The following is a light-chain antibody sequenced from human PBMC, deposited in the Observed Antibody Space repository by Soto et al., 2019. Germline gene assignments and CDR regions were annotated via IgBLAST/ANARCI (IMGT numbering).Light chain of an antibody. CDR2: GAS. J-gene: IGKJ4*01. CDR1: QSLSNNY. CDR3: QQYGSSPDS. V-gene: IGKV3-20*01. Sequence: IVMTQSPATLSVSPGARDPLSGRARQSLSNNYLAWFQQKPGQAPRLLIYGASSRATGLPDRFSGSGSGTDFSLTISRLEPEDFAVYYCQQYGSSPDSFGGGTKVDIK.